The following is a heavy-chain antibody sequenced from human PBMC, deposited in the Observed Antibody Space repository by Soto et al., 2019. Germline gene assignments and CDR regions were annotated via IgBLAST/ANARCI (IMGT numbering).Heavy chain of an antibody. CDR3: ARFKNTIFGVVNDPDY. CDR1: GCTFTSYG. CDR2: ISAYNGNT. D-gene: IGHD3-3*01. Sequence: AAVKVSCKACGCTFTSYGISWVRQAPGQGLEWMGWISAYNGNTNYAQKLQGRVTMTTDTSTSTAYMELRSLRSDDTAVYYCARFKNTIFGVVNDPDYWGQGTLVTVSS. J-gene: IGHJ4*02. V-gene: IGHV1-18*04.